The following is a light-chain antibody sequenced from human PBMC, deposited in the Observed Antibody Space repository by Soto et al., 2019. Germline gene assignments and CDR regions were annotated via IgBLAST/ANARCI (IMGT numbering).Light chain of an antibody. Sequence: EIVLAQSPATLSLSPGVRATLSCRASQSVSSNLAWYQQKPGQAPRLLIYGASTRATGIPARFSGSGSGTEFTLTISSLQSEDFAVYDCQQYCASAMTFGEGTKLEIK. J-gene: IGKJ4*01. CDR1: QSVSSN. CDR3: QQYCASAMT. V-gene: IGKV3-15*01. CDR2: GAS.